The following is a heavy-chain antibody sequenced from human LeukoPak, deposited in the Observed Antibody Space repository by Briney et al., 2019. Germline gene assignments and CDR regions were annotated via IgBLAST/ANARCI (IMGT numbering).Heavy chain of an antibody. CDR3: ARGSYDH. J-gene: IGHJ5*02. CDR2: INGGGSNT. CDR1: GFTFSNLW. Sequence: GGSLRFYCAASGFTFSNLWMLWVRHAPGKGLAWVSGINGGGSNTTYADSVKGRFTISRDNAKNTLDLQMNSLRAEAAAVYYCARGSYDHWGQGTLVTVSS. D-gene: IGHD3-10*01. V-gene: IGHV3-74*01.